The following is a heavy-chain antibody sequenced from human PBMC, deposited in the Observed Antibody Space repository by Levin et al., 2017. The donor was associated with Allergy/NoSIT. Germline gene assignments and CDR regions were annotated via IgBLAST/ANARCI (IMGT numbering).Heavy chain of an antibody. J-gene: IGHJ4*02. Sequence: AGGSLRLSCAASGFTFSSYGMHWVRQAPGKGLEWVAVISYDGSNKYYADSVKGRFTISRDNSKNTLYLQMNSLRAEDTAVYYCAKGSDHLGIAAAEDYWGQGTLVTVSS. CDR3: AKGSDHLGIAAAEDY. D-gene: IGHD6-13*01. CDR2: ISYDGSNK. CDR1: GFTFSSYG. V-gene: IGHV3-30*18.